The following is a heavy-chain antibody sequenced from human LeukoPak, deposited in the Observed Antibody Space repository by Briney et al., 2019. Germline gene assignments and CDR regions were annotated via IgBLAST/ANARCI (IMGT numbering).Heavy chain of an antibody. CDR2: ICTSGSS. V-gene: IGHV4-4*07. D-gene: IGHD5-24*01. Sequence: PSETLSLTCTVSGGSISSYYWTWIRQPAGKGLEWIGRICTSGSSNYNPSLKSRVSMSVDTSKNQFSLRLSSVTAADTAVYYCARTRDGYSSNYYDYGMDVWGQGTTVTVSS. CDR3: ARTRDGYSSNYYDYGMDV. CDR1: GGSISSYY. J-gene: IGHJ6*02.